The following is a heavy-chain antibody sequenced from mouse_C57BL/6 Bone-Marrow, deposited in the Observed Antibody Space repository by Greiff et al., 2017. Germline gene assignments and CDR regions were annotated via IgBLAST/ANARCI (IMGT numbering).Heavy chain of an antibody. Sequence: VQLQQSGAELVRPGASVKLSCTASGFNIKDHYMHWVKQRPEQGLEWIGWIDPENGDTEYASKFQGKATITADTSSSTAYLQLSSLTSEDTAVYYCTVSAFITTVVGGYWGQGTTLTVSS. D-gene: IGHD1-1*01. V-gene: IGHV14-4*01. CDR2: IDPENGDT. CDR1: GFNIKDHY. CDR3: TVSAFITTVVGGY. J-gene: IGHJ2*01.